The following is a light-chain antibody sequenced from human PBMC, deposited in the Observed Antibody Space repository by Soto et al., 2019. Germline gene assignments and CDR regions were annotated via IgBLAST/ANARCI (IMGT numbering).Light chain of an antibody. CDR3: RQYGRSLEFA. J-gene: IGKJ4*01. V-gene: IGKV3-20*01. Sequence: IVLTQSPGTLSLSPGERATLSCRASQTVSSNFLAWYQEKPGQGPRLIIYGASTRATGIPDRFSGSGSGTDFTLTISRLDPEDFAVYYCRQYGRSLEFAVGGGTKVEIK. CDR2: GAS. CDR1: QTVSSNF.